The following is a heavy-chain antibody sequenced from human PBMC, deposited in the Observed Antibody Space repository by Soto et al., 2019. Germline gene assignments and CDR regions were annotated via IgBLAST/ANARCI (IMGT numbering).Heavy chain of an antibody. D-gene: IGHD1-1*01. J-gene: IGHJ3*01. Sequence: DVQLVESGGGLIQPGESLRLSCAAFGLTISGKKYVAWVRQPPGKGLEWFSALYDVDGSFYADSVTGRFTTSSDSSKTTVYLQMYDLRPDDTVVYYCATWHEREHAFDVWGQGTTVTISS. CDR1: GLTISGKKY. CDR3: ATWHEREHAFDV. V-gene: IGHV3-53*01. CDR2: LYDVDGS.